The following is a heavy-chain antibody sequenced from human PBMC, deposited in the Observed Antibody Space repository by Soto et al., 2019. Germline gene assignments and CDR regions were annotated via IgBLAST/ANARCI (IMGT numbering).Heavy chain of an antibody. CDR2: INPSGGST. D-gene: IGHD1-26*01. V-gene: IGHV1-46*01. CDR3: AREGDEGLPPGY. J-gene: IGHJ4*02. Sequence: ASVKVSCKASGYTFTSYYMHWVRQAPGQGLEWMGIINPSGGSTSYAQKLQGRVTMTTDTSTSTAYMELRSLRSDDTAVYYCAREGDEGLPPGYWGQGTLVTVSS. CDR1: GYTFTSYY.